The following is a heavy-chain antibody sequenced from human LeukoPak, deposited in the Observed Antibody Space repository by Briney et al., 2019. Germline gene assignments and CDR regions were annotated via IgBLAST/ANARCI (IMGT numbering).Heavy chain of an antibody. Sequence: PSETLSLTCTVSGGSISSGGYYWSWIRQPPGKGLEWIGYIHYSGSTYYNPSLKSRVTISVDTSKNQFSLKLSSVTAADTAVYYCARVKGSGWYHYGMDVWGQGTTVTVSS. D-gene: IGHD6-19*01. CDR1: GGSISSGGYY. CDR3: ARVKGSGWYHYGMDV. J-gene: IGHJ6*02. CDR2: IHYSGST. V-gene: IGHV4-30-4*08.